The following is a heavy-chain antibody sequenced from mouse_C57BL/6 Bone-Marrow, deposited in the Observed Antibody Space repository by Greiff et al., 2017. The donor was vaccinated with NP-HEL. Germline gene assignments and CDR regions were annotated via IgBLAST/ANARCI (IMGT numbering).Heavy chain of an antibody. D-gene: IGHD1-1*01. CDR3: ARLYYYGSSPWFAY. CDR1: GYAFSSSW. V-gene: IGHV1-82*01. CDR2: IYPGDGDT. J-gene: IGHJ3*01. Sequence: ESGPELVKPGASVKISCKASGYAFSSSWMNWVKQRPGKGLEWIGRIYPGDGDTNYNGKFKGKATLTADKSSSTAYMQLSSLTSEDSAVYFCARLYYYGSSPWFAYWGQGTLVTVSA.